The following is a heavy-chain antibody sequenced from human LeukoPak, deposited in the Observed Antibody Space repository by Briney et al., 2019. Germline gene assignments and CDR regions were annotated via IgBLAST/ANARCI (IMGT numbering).Heavy chain of an antibody. J-gene: IGHJ4*02. CDR2: INHSGST. D-gene: IGHD1-26*01. CDR1: GGSFSGYY. V-gene: IGHV4-34*01. Sequence: SETQSLTCAVYGGSFSGYYWSWIRQPPGKGLEWIGEINHSGSTNCNPSLKSRVTISVDTSKNQFSLKLSSVTAADTAVYYCARGGSGSSAPHFDYWGQGTLVTVSS. CDR3: ARGGSGSSAPHFDY.